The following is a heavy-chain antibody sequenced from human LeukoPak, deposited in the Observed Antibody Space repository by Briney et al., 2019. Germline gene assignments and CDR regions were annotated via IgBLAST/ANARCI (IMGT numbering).Heavy chain of an antibody. CDR3: ARGDYGDHPPGDY. D-gene: IGHD4-17*01. J-gene: IGHJ4*02. V-gene: IGHV3-33*01. CDR2: IWYDGSNK. Sequence: GGSLRLSCAASGFMFSSYGMHWVRQAPGKGREWVGVIWYDGSNKFYADSLKGRFTISRDNSKNTVYLQMNSLRAEDTAVYYCARGDYGDHPPGDYWGQGTLVTVSP. CDR1: GFMFSSYG.